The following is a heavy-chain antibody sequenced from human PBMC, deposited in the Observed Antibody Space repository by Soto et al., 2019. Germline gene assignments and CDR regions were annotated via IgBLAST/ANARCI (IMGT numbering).Heavy chain of an antibody. CDR2: FYQGGST. J-gene: IGHJ5*02. V-gene: IGHV4-34*01. CDR3: ARGMWPDRFAN. D-gene: IGHD2-21*01. Sequence: HVQLRQWGAGLLKPSDTLSLTCAVYGESLNYYYWSWIRQAPGKGLEWIGEFYQGGSTHYNPSVKSRVTISVDLSIQQFSLKLTSVTAADTATYYCARGMWPDRFANWGQGTLVTVSS. CDR1: GESLNYYY.